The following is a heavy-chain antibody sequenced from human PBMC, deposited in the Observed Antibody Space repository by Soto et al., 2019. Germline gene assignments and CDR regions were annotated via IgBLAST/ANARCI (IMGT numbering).Heavy chain of an antibody. D-gene: IGHD4-17*01. CDR1: GGSISGYY. Sequence: PSETLSLTCTVSGGSISGYYWSWIRQPPGKGLEWIGYIYYSGSTNYNPSLKSRVTISVDTSKNQFSLKLSSVTAADTAVYYCARAYGDYVSWFDPWGQGTLVTVSS. V-gene: IGHV4-59*01. CDR2: IYYSGST. CDR3: ARAYGDYVSWFDP. J-gene: IGHJ5*02.